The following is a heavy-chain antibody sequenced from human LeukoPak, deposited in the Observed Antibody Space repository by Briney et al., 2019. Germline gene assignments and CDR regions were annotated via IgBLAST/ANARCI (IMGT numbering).Heavy chain of an antibody. V-gene: IGHV1-18*04. CDR2: ISAYNGNT. Sequence: ASVKVSCKASGYTFTGYYMHWVRQAPGQGLEWMGWISAYNGNTNYAQRLQGRVTMTTDTSTSTAYMELSSPRSEGTAVYYCAREVNRMGGSCYFDYWGQGTLVTASS. CDR1: GYTFTGYY. J-gene: IGHJ4*02. CDR3: AREVNRMGGSCYFDY. D-gene: IGHD2-15*01.